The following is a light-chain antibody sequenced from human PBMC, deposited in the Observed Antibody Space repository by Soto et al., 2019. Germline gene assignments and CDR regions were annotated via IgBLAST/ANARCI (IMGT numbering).Light chain of an antibody. CDR3: QQYGISPPWT. V-gene: IGKV3-20*01. Sequence: EIVLTQSPGTLSLSRGERATLSCRASQTVSSTYLAWYQQKPGQAPRLLIYDASSRATGIPDRFSGSGSGTDFTLTISRLEPEDFAVYYCQQYGISPPWTFGQGTKVEIK. CDR2: DAS. J-gene: IGKJ1*01. CDR1: QTVSSTY.